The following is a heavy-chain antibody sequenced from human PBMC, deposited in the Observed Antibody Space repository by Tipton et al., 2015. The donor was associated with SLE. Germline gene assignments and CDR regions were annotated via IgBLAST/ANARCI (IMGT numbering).Heavy chain of an antibody. CDR1: GGSFSGYY. V-gene: IGHV4-59*01. CDR3: ARDRGVLDY. Sequence: TLSLTCAVYGGSFSGYYWSWIRQPPGKGLEWIGYIYYSGSTNYNPSLKSRVTISVDTSKNQFSLKLSSVTAADTAVYYCARDRGVLDYWGQGTLVTVSP. CDR2: IYYSGST. D-gene: IGHD3-10*01. J-gene: IGHJ4*02.